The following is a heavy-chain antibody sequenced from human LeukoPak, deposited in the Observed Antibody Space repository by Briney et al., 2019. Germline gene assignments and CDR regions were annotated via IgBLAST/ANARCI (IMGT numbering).Heavy chain of an antibody. J-gene: IGHJ5*02. CDR1: GYTFTGYY. Sequence: GASVKVSCKASGYTFTGYYMHWVRQAPGQGLEWMGWINPNSGGTNYAQKFQGRVTMTRDTSISTAYMELSRLRSEDTAVYYCARAAAAGRGYNWFDPWGQGTLVTVSS. D-gene: IGHD6-13*01. CDR2: INPNSGGT. CDR3: ARAAAAGRGYNWFDP. V-gene: IGHV1-2*02.